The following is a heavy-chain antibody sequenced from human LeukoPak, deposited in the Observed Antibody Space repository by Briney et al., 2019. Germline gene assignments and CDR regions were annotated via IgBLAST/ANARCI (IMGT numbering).Heavy chain of an antibody. CDR2: IWYDGSNK. CDR3: ASNLRGHDAFDI. J-gene: IGHJ3*02. CDR1: GFTFSSYG. V-gene: IGHV3-33*01. Sequence: GGSLRLSCAASGFTFSSYGMHWVRQAPGKGLEWVAVIWYDGSNKYYADSVKGRFTISRDNSKNTLYLQMNSLRAEDTAVYYCASNLRGHDAFDIWGQGTMVTVSS. D-gene: IGHD3-10*01.